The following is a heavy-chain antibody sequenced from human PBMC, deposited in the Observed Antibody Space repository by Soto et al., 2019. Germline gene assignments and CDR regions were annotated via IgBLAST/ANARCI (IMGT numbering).Heavy chain of an antibody. CDR1: GVSISSSY. CDR2: IYYTGTT. CDR3: ASGYCSGGSCYVFDY. V-gene: IGHV4-59*01. J-gene: IGHJ4*02. D-gene: IGHD2-15*01. Sequence: PSETLSLTCTVSGVSISSSYWSWLRQSPGTGLEWIGYIYYTGTTNYNPSLKSRVTISVDTSKNQFSLKLSSVTAADTAVYYCASGYCSGGSCYVFDYWGQGTLVTVSS.